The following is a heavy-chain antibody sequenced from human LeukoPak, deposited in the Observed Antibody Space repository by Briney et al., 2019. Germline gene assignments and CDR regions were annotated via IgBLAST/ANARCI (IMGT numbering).Heavy chain of an antibody. CDR2: IRYDGRNK. D-gene: IGHD3-10*01. V-gene: IGHV3-30*02. CDR1: RFTFSSYG. CDR3: AKDLWWFGEYDAFDI. Sequence: PGGSLRLSCAASRFTFSSYGMHWVRQAPGKGLEWVAFIRYDGRNKYYADSVKGRFTISRDNSKNTVYLQMNSLRAEDTAVYYCAKDLWWFGEYDAFDIWGQGTMVTVSS. J-gene: IGHJ3*02.